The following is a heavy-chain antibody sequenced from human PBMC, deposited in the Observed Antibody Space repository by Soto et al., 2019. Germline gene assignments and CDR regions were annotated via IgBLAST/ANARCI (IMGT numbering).Heavy chain of an antibody. CDR3: ARGFQGAFDF. J-gene: IGHJ3*01. CDR2: SIPIFGTA. V-gene: IGHV1-69*13. Sequence: SVKVSCKASGGTFSRYAISWVRQAPGQGLEWMGGSIPIFGTANYAHKFQGRVTITEDASTSRAYMEVSRLRYEDTAVYYCARGFQGAFDFWGKGAMVTVSS. CDR1: GGTFSRYA.